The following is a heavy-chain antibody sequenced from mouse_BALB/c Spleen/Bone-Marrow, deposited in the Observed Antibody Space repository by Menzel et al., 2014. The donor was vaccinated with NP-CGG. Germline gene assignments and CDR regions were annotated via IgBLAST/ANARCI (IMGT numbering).Heavy chain of an antibody. CDR1: GYTFTDFA. D-gene: IGHD3-1*01. J-gene: IGHJ4*01. CDR3: AREGASGLYYYAMDY. V-gene: IGHV1S137*01. Sequence: QVQLQQSGAELVRPGVSVKISCKGSGYTFTDFAIHWVKQSHTKSLEWIGVISPYYVDGGYNQKFKGKATMTIDRSSSTAYMDLARPTSDDSAIYYCAREGASGLYYYAMDYWGQGTSVTVSS. CDR2: ISPYYVDG.